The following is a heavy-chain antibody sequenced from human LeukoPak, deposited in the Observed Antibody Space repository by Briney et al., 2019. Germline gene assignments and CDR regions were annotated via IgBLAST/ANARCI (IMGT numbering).Heavy chain of an antibody. D-gene: IGHD5-12*01. V-gene: IGHV3-23*01. CDR2: ISGSGDST. J-gene: IGHJ4*02. CDR3: ARVGYSGYDYDY. CDR1: GFTFSSYA. Sequence: GGSLRLSCGASGFTFSSYAMSWVRQAPGKGLEWVSVISGSGDSTYYADSVEGRCTSSRDNSKDALYLQMNSLRAEDTAVYYCARVGYSGYDYDYWGQGTLITVSS.